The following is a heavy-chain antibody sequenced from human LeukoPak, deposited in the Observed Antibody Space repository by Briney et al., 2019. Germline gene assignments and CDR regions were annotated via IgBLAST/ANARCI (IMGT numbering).Heavy chain of an antibody. V-gene: IGHV4-39*07. Sequence: SETLSLTCTVSGGSISSSSYYWGWIRQPPGKGLEWIGSIYYSGSTYYNPSLKSRVTISVDTSKNQFSLKLSSVTAADTAVYYCARDRGRLHYDILPDAYDIWGQGTMVTVSS. J-gene: IGHJ3*02. CDR1: GGSISSSSYY. D-gene: IGHD3-9*01. CDR2: IYYSGST. CDR3: ARDRGRLHYDILPDAYDI.